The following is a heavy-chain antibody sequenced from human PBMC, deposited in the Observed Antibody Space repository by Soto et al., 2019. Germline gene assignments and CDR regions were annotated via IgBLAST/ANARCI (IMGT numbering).Heavy chain of an antibody. CDR3: ARWERLRSSFDS. CDR1: GGSFSGYY. CDR2: INHSGST. V-gene: IGHV4-34*01. Sequence: QVQLQQWGAGLLKPSETLSLTCAVYGGSFSGYYWSWIRQPPGKGLEWIGEINHSGSTNYNPSLKSRVTRSVDTSKNQYPLKLNSVTAADTAGYSCARWERLRSSFDSWGQGALVAVSS. D-gene: IGHD5-12*01. J-gene: IGHJ4*02.